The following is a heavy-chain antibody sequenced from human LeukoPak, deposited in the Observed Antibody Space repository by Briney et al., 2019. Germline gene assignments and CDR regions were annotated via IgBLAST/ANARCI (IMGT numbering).Heavy chain of an antibody. D-gene: IGHD3-10*01. CDR2: IYYSGIT. CDR1: GGSISSHY. J-gene: IGHJ6*03. CDR3: ARDILSYSYYMDI. Sequence: PSETLSLTCTVSGGSISSHYWSCIRHPPGNRLEWIGYIYYSGITNYNPSLKSRVTISVDTSKNQFSLKLSSVTAADTAVYYCARDILSYSYYMDIWGKGTTVTVSS. V-gene: IGHV4-59*11.